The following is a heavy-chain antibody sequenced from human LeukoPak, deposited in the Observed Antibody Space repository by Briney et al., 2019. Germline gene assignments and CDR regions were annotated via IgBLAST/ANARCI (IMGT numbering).Heavy chain of an antibody. J-gene: IGHJ5*01. V-gene: IGHV4-61*01. D-gene: IGHD2-2*01. Sequence: SETLSLTCTVSGGSVSSSSYYWSWIRQPPGKGLEWIGYIYYSGSTNYNPSLKSRVTISVDTSTNQFSLKLSSVTAADTAVYYCARVDFVVVPAAMYWFDPWGQGTTVTVSS. CDR1: GGSVSSSSYY. CDR2: IYYSGST. CDR3: ARVDFVVVPAAMYWFDP.